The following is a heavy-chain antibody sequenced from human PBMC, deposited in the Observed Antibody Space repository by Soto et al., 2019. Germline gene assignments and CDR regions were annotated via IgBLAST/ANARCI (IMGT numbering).Heavy chain of an antibody. Sequence: LLETLSLTCDVSGASITTYYWSWIRQAPGKGLEWIGNVYHTGSTDYNSSLRSRVTISVDTSKNQFSLNMNSVTAADTAVYYCARRLFGSGWTLDSWGQGALVTVSS. D-gene: IGHD6-19*01. V-gene: IGHV4-59*13. CDR3: ARRLFGSGWTLDS. CDR1: GASITTYY. CDR2: VYHTGST. J-gene: IGHJ4*02.